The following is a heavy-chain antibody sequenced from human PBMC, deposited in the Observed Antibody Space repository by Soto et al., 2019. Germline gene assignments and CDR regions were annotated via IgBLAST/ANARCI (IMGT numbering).Heavy chain of an antibody. J-gene: IGHJ6*02. CDR2: IFYSGST. V-gene: IGHV4-39*02. CDR1: GGSISSSSYY. D-gene: IGHD6-13*01. CDR3: ARDKGWIGQLVRRGYYYGMDV. Sequence: TSETLSLTCSVSGGSISSSSYYWGWIRQPPGKGLEWIGSIFYSGSTYYNPSLKSRVTISVDTSKNQFSLKLSSVTAADTAVYYCARDKGWIGQLVRRGYYYGMDVWGQGTTVTVSS.